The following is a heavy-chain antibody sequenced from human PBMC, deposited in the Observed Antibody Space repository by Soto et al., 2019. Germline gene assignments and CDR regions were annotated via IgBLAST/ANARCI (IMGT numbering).Heavy chain of an antibody. J-gene: IGHJ5*02. CDR3: ARDDSSGYYYPNWFDP. D-gene: IGHD3-22*01. CDR1: GGTFSSYA. Sequence: QVQLVQSGDEVKKPGSSVKVSCKASGGTFSSYAISWVRQAPGQGLEWMGGIIPIFGTANYAQKFQGRVTITADKSTSTAYMELSSLRSEDTAVYYCARDDSSGYYYPNWFDPWGQGTLVTVSS. V-gene: IGHV1-69*06. CDR2: IIPIFGTA.